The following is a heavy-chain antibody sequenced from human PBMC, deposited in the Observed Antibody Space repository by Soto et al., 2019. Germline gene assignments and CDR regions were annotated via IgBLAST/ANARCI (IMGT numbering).Heavy chain of an antibody. J-gene: IGHJ4*02. CDR3: ARDVDADFRTDFDY. CDR1: GYTFTSYA. D-gene: IGHD4-17*01. CDR2: INAGNGNT. Sequence: GASVKVSCKASGYTFTSYAMHWVRQAPGQRLEWMGWINAGNGNTKYSQKFQGRVTITRDTSASTAYMELSSLRDEDTALYYCARDVDADFRTDFDYWGRGTLVTAPQ. V-gene: IGHV1-3*01.